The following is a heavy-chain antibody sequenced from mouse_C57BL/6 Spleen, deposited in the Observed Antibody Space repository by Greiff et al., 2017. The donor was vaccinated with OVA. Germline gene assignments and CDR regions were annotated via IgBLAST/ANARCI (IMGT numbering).Heavy chain of an antibody. CDR3: ARGDYGYFDV. CDR1: GYTFTSYW. Sequence: QVQLQQPGAELVKPGASVKLSCKASGYTFTSYWMHWVKQRPGQGLEWIGMIHPNGGSNNYNEKFKSKATLTVDKSSSTAYMQLSSLTSEDSAVYYCARGDYGYFDVWGTGTTVTVSS. CDR2: IHPNGGSN. V-gene: IGHV1-64*01. J-gene: IGHJ1*03.